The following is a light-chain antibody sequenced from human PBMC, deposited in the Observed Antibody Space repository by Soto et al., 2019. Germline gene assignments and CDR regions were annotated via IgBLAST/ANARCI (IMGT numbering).Light chain of an antibody. Sequence: AVRMTHLPSSLSASTVDRVTITCRASQGISGYLAWYQQKPGKAPNLLIYATSTLQSGVPSRFSGSGSGTDFTLTISSLQPEDFATYYCPQVNSYPLRFGGGTKV. CDR3: PQVNSYPLR. V-gene: IGKV1-8*01. CDR1: QGISGY. J-gene: IGKJ4*01. CDR2: ATS.